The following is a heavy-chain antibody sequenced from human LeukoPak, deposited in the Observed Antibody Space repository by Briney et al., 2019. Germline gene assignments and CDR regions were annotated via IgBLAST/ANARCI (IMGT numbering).Heavy chain of an antibody. V-gene: IGHV3-21*05. D-gene: IGHD4-17*01. CDR3: ARDNAATVTPYSFYAMDL. CDR1: GFTFSSYD. Sequence: GGSLRLSCAASGFTFSSYDMSWVRQAPGKGLEWISYISSSGSYIYYADSVKGRFTISRDNAKNSLYLQMNSLRVDDTAVYHCARDNAATVTPYSFYAMDLWGQGTTVTVSS. J-gene: IGHJ6*02. CDR2: ISSSGSYI.